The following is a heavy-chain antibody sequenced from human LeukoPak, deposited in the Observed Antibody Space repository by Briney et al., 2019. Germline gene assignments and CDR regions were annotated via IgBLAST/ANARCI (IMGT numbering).Heavy chain of an antibody. J-gene: IGHJ4*02. Sequence: SVKVSCKASGGTFSSYAISWVRQAPGQGLEWMGRIIPIFGIANYAQKFQGRVTITADKSTSTAYMELSSLRSEDTAVYYCARVGLFSSTDYWGQGTLVTVSS. CDR2: IIPIFGIA. D-gene: IGHD6-6*01. CDR3: ARVGLFSSTDY. CDR1: GGTFSSYA. V-gene: IGHV1-69*04.